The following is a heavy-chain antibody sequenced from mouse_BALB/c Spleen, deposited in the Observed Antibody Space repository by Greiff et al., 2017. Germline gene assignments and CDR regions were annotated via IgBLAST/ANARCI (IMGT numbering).Heavy chain of an antibody. CDR1: GYSITSDYA. D-gene: IGHD4-1*02. J-gene: IGHJ3*01. CDR2: ISYSGST. V-gene: IGHV3-2*02. CDR3: ARGPTGTFAY. Sequence: EVKLLESGPGLVKPSQSLSLTCTVTGYSITSDYAWNWIRQFPGNKLEWMGYISYSGSTSYNPSLKSRISITRDTSKNQFFLQLNSVTTEDTATYYCARGPTGTFAYWGQGTLVTVSA.